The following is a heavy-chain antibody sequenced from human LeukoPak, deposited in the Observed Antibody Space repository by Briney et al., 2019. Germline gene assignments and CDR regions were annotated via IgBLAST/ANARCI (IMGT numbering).Heavy chain of an antibody. CDR2: IISSGSTI. CDR1: GFTFSDYY. D-gene: IGHD3-3*01. J-gene: IGHJ4*02. Sequence: GGSLRLSCAASGFTFSDYYMSWIRQAPGKGLEWVSYIISSGSTIYYADSVKGRFTISRDNAKNSLYLQMNSLRAEDTAVYYCAKDRDPVLRFLEWLLFPFDYWGQGTLVTVSS. CDR3: AKDRDPVLRFLEWLLFPFDY. V-gene: IGHV3-11*01.